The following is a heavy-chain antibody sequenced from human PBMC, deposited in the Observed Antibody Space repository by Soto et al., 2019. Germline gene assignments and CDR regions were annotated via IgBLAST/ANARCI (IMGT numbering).Heavy chain of an antibody. CDR2: IYYSGST. J-gene: IGHJ6*04. CDR3: ARHLQITMVRGVIITSAYYGMDV. CDR1: GGSISSGGYS. Sequence: SETLSLTCAVSGGSISSGGYSWSWIRQPPGKGLEWIGYIYYSGSTYYNPSLKSRVTISVDTSKNQFSLKLSSVTAADTAVYYCARHLQITMVRGVIITSAYYGMDVWGKGTTVTVST. V-gene: IGHV4-30-2*03. D-gene: IGHD3-10*01.